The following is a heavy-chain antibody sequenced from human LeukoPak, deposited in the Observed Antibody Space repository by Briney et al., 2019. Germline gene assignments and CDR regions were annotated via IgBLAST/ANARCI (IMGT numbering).Heavy chain of an antibody. CDR1: GFTFSSYA. J-gene: IGHJ6*02. V-gene: IGHV3-23*01. CDR3: AKSGEVLRTTYYGMDV. D-gene: IGHD2/OR15-2a*01. CDR2: ISGSTNTP. Sequence: GGSLRLSCAASGFTFSSYAMTWVRQAPGGGLEWISAISGSTNTPYYADSVKGRFTISRDNSKNTLYLQMISLRADDTAVYYCAKSGEVLRTTYYGMDVWGQGTTATVSS.